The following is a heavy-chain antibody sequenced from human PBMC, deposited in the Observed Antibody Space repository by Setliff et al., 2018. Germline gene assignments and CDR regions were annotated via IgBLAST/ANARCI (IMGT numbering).Heavy chain of an antibody. CDR1: GGSITSVSYY. J-gene: IGHJ6*03. CDR2: IYYSGST. CDR3: ARLPDFSNYYYYNYVDV. Sequence: SSETLSLTCAVSGGSITSVSYYWAWIRQPPGKGLEWIGTIYYSGSTYYNPSLKSRVTIYIDMPKNEFSLKLGSVTAADTAVYFCARLPDFSNYYYYNYVDVWGKGTTVTVSS. V-gene: IGHV4-39*01. D-gene: IGHD4-4*01.